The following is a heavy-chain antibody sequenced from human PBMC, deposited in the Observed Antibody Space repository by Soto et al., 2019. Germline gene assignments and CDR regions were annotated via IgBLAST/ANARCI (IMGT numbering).Heavy chain of an antibody. D-gene: IGHD3-10*01. CDR3: AKAYSYGSGSIHY. Sequence: GGSLRLSCAASGFTFSSYAMSWVRQSPGKGLEWVSAITGGGGSTFHADSVKGRFTISRDNSKNTLYLQLSSLRAEDTAVYYCAKAYSYGSGSIHYWGQGTLVTVSS. V-gene: IGHV3-23*01. CDR2: ITGGGGST. CDR1: GFTFSSYA. J-gene: IGHJ4*02.